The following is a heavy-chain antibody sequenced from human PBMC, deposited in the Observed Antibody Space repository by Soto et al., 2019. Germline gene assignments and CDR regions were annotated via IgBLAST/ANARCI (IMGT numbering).Heavy chain of an antibody. D-gene: IGHD2-15*01. J-gene: IGHJ4*02. CDR2: IGPESGAA. CDR3: AREHCSGGSCYRTNHPNYFDY. V-gene: IGHV1-2*02. CDR1: GYTFTGHY. Sequence: ASVKVSCKASGYTFTGHYIHWVRQAPEQGPEWMGEIGPESGAARYAQRFQGRVTMTRDMSITTVYTELNSLGAEDTAVYYCAREHCSGGSCYRTNHPNYFDYWGQGTLVTVSS.